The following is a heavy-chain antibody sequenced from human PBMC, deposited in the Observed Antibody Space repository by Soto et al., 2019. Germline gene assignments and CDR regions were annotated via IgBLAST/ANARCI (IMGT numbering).Heavy chain of an antibody. J-gene: IGHJ6*02. CDR3: AREGFRRVMSYYGMDV. D-gene: IGHD3-10*01. Sequence: GASVKVSCKSSGYPFTHYGITWVRQAPGQGPEWMGWISPFNGNTNYGQTLQGRVTLTTDTSTSTVYMELRSLRSDDTAVYYCAREGFRRVMSYYGMDVWGQGTTVTVSS. CDR1: GYPFTHYG. CDR2: ISPFNGNT. V-gene: IGHV1-18*01.